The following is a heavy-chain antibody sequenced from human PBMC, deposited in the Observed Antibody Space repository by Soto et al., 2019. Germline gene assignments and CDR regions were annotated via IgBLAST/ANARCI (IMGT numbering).Heavy chain of an antibody. Sequence: ITLKESGPTLVNPTQTLTLTCSLSGFSITTSGVGVAWVPQPPGKPLEWLAFIYWDDDNRYNPSLRTRLPTAKDDSRNPVVLTMPIMDPADAATYYCPHSVTLTSTWTSGAFDVWVKGALVNVTS. D-gene: IGHD1-1*01. CDR3: PHSVTLTSTWTSGAFDV. CDR2: IYWDDDN. V-gene: IGHV2-5*02. J-gene: IGHJ3*01. CDR1: GFSITTSGVG.